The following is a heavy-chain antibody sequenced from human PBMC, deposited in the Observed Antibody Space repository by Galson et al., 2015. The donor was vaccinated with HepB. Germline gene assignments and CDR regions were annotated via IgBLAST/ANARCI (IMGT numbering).Heavy chain of an antibody. D-gene: IGHD6-19*01. CDR2: ISGSGGST. J-gene: IGHJ4*02. CDR1: GFTFSSYA. Sequence: SLRLSCAASGFTFSSYARSWVRQAPGKGLEWVSTISGSGGSTYYADSVKGRFTISRDNSKNTLYLQMISLRAEDTAVYYCAKDAQEETYSGGWYGDYWGQGTLVTVSS. V-gene: IGHV3-23*01. CDR3: AKDAQEETYSGGWYGDY.